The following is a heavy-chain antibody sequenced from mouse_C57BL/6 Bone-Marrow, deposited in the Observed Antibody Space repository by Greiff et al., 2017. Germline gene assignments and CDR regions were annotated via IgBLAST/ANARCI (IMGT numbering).Heavy chain of an antibody. Sequence: EVQVVESGGGLVKPGGSLKLSCAASGFTFSSYAMSWVRQTPEKRLEWVATISDGGSYTYYPDNVKGRFTISRDNAKNNLYLQMSHLKSEDTAMYYCARVLDYYGSSLTYWGQGTRVTVSA. D-gene: IGHD1-1*01. CDR1: GFTFSSYA. J-gene: IGHJ3*01. CDR2: ISDGGSYT. V-gene: IGHV5-4*01. CDR3: ARVLDYYGSSLTY.